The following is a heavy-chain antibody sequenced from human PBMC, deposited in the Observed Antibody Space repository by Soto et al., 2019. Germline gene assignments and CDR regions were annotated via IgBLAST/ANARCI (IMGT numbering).Heavy chain of an antibody. CDR2: ISTSSSYI. D-gene: IGHD3-22*01. CDR1: GFTLGSFS. Sequence: PGGSLRLSCAASGFTLGSFSMNWVRQAPGKGLEWVSSISTSSSYIYYADSVKGRFTISRDNAKNSLYLQMNSLRAEDTAVYYCARDRCSGYACYQFDFWGLGTPVTVSS. CDR3: ARDRCSGYACYQFDF. J-gene: IGHJ4*02. V-gene: IGHV3-21*06.